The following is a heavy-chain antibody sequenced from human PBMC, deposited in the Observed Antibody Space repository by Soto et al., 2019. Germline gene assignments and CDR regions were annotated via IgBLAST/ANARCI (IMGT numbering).Heavy chain of an antibody. CDR3: ASQALGYSYGYLDD. J-gene: IGHJ4*02. D-gene: IGHD5-18*01. CDR2: IYYSGST. CDR1: GGSISSGGYY. V-gene: IGHV4-31*03. Sequence: PSETLSLTCTVSGGSISSGGYYWSWIRQHPGKGLEWIGYIYYSGSTYYNPSLKSRVTISVDTSKNQFSLKLSSVTAADTAVYYCASQALGYSYGYLDDWGQGTLVTVSS.